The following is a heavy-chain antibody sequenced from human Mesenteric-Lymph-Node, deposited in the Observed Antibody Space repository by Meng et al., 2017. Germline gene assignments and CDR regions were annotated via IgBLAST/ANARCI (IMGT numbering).Heavy chain of an antibody. J-gene: IGHJ4*02. CDR1: GFTFSSYE. Sequence: GESLKISCAASGFTFSSYEMNWVRQAPGKGLEWVSSISSSSSYIYYADSVKGRFTISRDNAKNSLYLQMNSLRAEDTAVYYCARDNYYGSGSYRDFEYWGQGTLVTVSS. CDR3: ARDNYYGSGSYRDFEY. V-gene: IGHV3-21*01. D-gene: IGHD3-10*01. CDR2: ISSSSSYI.